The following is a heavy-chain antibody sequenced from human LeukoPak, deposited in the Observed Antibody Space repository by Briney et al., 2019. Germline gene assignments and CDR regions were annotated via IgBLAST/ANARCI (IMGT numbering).Heavy chain of an antibody. CDR3: ARGGLQTGAPYYYYGMDV. D-gene: IGHD5-24*01. CDR1: GFTFSSYE. Sequence: GGSLRLSCAASGFTFSSYEMNWVRQAPGKGLEWVSYISSSGSTIYYADSVKGRFTISRDNAKNSLYLQMNSLRAEDTAVYYCARGGLQTGAPYYYYGMDVWGQGTTVTVSS. CDR2: ISSSGSTI. V-gene: IGHV3-48*03. J-gene: IGHJ6*02.